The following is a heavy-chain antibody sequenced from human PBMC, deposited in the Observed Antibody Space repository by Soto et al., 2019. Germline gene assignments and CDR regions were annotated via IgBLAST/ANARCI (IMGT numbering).Heavy chain of an antibody. J-gene: IGHJ4*02. CDR3: ASQASVNEYMWETHF. CDR1: GFTFETTA. Sequence: PGGSLRLSCEASGFTFETTALSWVRQAPGKGLEWVATISGTGLSKYYADSMKSRFIISRDNSRNTLYLQMNSLRAEDTAIYYCASQASVNEYMWETHFSGQGTPVTVSS. CDR2: ISGTGLSK. V-gene: IGHV3-23*01. D-gene: IGHD1-26*01.